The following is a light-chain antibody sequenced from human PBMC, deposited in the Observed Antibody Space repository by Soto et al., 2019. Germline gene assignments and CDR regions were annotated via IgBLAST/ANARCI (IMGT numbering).Light chain of an antibody. J-gene: IGKJ2*01. Sequence: EIVMTQSPATLSVSPGERATLSCRASQSVSSNLAWYQQKPGQAPRLLIYGASTRATGIPARFSGSGSGTDFTLTISSLQSEDCAVYYCQQYNNWPPTFGQGTKLEIK. CDR3: QQYNNWPPT. CDR1: QSVSSN. V-gene: IGKV3-15*01. CDR2: GAS.